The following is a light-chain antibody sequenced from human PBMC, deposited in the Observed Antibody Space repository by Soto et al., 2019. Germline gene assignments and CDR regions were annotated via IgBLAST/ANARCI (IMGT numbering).Light chain of an antibody. CDR3: QQYNFWPLS. CDR2: ASS. V-gene: IGKV3-15*01. J-gene: IGKJ4*01. CDR1: QSVNNN. Sequence: EVVMTQSPATLSVSPGERATLFCRASQSVNNNLAWYQQKPGQVPRLLMYASSTRTAAFPARFSGSGSGTEFTLTITSLQSEDFAVYYCQQYNFWPLSFGGGTKVDIK.